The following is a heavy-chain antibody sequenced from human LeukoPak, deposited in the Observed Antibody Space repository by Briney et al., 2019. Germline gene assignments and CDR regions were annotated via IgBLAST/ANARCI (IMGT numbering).Heavy chain of an antibody. Sequence: GGSLRLSCAASGFTFDDYGMSWVRQAPGKGLEWVSGINWNGGSTGYADSVKGRFTISRDNAKNSLYLQMNSLRAEDTAVYYCARGYSSSWSSDYYYGMDVWGQGTTVTVSS. CDR1: GFTFDDYG. CDR2: INWNGGST. D-gene: IGHD6-13*01. J-gene: IGHJ6*02. V-gene: IGHV3-20*04. CDR3: ARGYSSSWSSDYYYGMDV.